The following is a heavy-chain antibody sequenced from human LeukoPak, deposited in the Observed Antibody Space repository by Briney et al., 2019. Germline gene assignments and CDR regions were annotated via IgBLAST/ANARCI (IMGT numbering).Heavy chain of an antibody. Sequence: PSETLSLTCSVSGDSISSSGYFWSWIRQPAGKGLERIGRIYASGSTNYNPSLKSRVTMSADTSKNQFFLKLTSVTAADTAVYYCAREQFRPYYFDYWGQGTLVTVSS. V-gene: IGHV4-61*02. CDR1: GDSISSSGYF. CDR2: IYASGST. D-gene: IGHD6-19*01. CDR3: AREQFRPYYFDY. J-gene: IGHJ4*02.